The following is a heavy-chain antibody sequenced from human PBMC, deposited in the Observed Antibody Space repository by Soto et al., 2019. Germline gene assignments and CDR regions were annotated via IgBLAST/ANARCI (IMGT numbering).Heavy chain of an antibody. CDR1: GGTFSSYA. D-gene: IGHD3-10*01. V-gene: IGHV1-69*13. Sequence: SSVKVSCKASGGTFSSYAISWVRQAPGQGLEWMGGIIPIFGTANYAQKFQGRVTITADESTSTAYMELSSLRSEDTAVYYCASSYYYGSGSYYTQTGFDPWGQGTLVTVSS. J-gene: IGHJ5*02. CDR2: IIPIFGTA. CDR3: ASSYYYGSGSYYTQTGFDP.